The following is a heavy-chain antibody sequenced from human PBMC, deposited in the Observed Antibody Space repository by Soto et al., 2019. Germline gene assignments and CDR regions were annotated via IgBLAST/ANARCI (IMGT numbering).Heavy chain of an antibody. CDR1: GFTFSTYG. CDR3: AKDRRPYGDYYFDY. V-gene: IGHV3-30*18. D-gene: IGHD4-17*01. Sequence: QVQLVESGGGVVQPGRSLRLSCAASGFTFSTYGMHWFRQAPGKGLEWMAVISYDARNKYYADSVKGRFTISRDDSKNTLYLQMNSLRAEDTAVYFCAKDRRPYGDYYFDYWGQGTLVTVSS. CDR2: ISYDARNK. J-gene: IGHJ4*02.